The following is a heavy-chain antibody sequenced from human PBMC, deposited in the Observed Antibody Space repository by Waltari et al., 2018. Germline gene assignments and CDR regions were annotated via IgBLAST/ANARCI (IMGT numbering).Heavy chain of an antibody. V-gene: IGHV1-3*01. D-gene: IGHD2-2*01. CDR1: GYTFTSYA. Sequence: QVQLVQSGAEVKKPGASVKVSCKASGYTFTSYAMHWVRQAPGQRLEWMGWINAGNGNTKYSQKFQGRVTITRDTSASTAYMELSSLRSEDTAVYYCARVLEHPRYCSSTSCYGEAAGTLFGYWGQGTLVTVSS. J-gene: IGHJ4*02. CDR2: INAGNGNT. CDR3: ARVLEHPRYCSSTSCYGEAAGTLFGY.